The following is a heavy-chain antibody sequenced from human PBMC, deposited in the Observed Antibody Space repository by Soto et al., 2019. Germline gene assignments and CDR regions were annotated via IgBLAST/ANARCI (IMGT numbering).Heavy chain of an antibody. J-gene: IGHJ4*02. CDR2: IRYDGTNK. CDR3: VRDSAAWPDYNFDS. D-gene: IGHD4-4*01. Sequence: XGALRVSCAASGFTFRAQSMHWVRQAPGKGLEWVAVIRYDGTNKNYADSVKGRFTISRDNSKNTLSLVMDSLTTEDTATYYCVRDSAAWPDYNFDSWGQGALVTVSS. CDR1: GFTFRAQS. V-gene: IGHV3-30*02.